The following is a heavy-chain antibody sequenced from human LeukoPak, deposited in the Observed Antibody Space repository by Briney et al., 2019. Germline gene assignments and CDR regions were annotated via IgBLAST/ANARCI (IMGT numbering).Heavy chain of an antibody. V-gene: IGHV1-69*06. CDR2: IIPIFGTA. D-gene: IGHD3-10*01. Sequence: SVKVSCKASGGTFSSYAISWVRQAPGQGLEWMGGIIPIFGTADYAQKFQGRVTITADKSTSTAYMELSSLRSEDTAVYYCARDYYGSGSYYSYWGQGTLVTVSS. CDR3: ARDYYGSGSYYSY. CDR1: GGTFSSYA. J-gene: IGHJ4*02.